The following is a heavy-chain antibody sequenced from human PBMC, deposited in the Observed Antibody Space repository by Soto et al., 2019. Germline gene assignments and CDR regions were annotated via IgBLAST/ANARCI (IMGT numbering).Heavy chain of an antibody. V-gene: IGHV4-4*07. CDR2: IYTSGST. J-gene: IGHJ5*02. Sequence: KPSETLSLTCTVSGGSTSSYYWSWIRQPAGKGLEWILRIYTSGSTNYNPSLKSRVTMSVDTSKNQFSLKLSSVNAADTAVYYCARDRAPYGSGTRRNWFYXWGQGTLFTVSX. CDR3: ARDRAPYGSGTRRNWFYX. D-gene: IGHD3-10*01. CDR1: GGSTSSYY.